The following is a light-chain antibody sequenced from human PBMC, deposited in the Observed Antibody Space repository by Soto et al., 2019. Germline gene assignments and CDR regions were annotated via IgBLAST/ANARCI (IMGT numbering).Light chain of an antibody. J-gene: IGKJ5*01. CDR3: QQYNNWPPVT. CDR1: QSVSSY. V-gene: IGKV3-15*01. Sequence: EIVLTQSPATLSLSPGERATRSCRASQSVSSYSAWYQQKPGQAPRLLIYDASNRATGIPARFSGSGSGTEFTLTISSLQSEDFAVYYCQQYNNWPPVTFGQGTRLEIK. CDR2: DAS.